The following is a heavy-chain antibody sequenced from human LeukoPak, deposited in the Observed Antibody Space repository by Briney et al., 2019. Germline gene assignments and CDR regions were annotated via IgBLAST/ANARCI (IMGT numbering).Heavy chain of an antibody. D-gene: IGHD2-15*01. CDR2: IYYSGST. CDR3: ARDRGYCSGSNCYMVFDY. V-gene: IGHV4-59*01. J-gene: IGHJ4*02. Sequence: SETLSLTCTVSGGSISSYYWSWIRQPPGKGLEWIGYIYYSGSTNYNPSLKSRVTISVDTSKNQFSLELSSVTAADTAVYYCARDRGYCSGSNCYMVFDYWGQGTLVTVSS. CDR1: GGSISSYY.